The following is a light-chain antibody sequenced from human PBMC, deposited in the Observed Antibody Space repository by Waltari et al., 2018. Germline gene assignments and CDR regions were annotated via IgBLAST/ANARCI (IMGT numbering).Light chain of an antibody. J-gene: IGLJ3*02. CDR1: QLGDKF. CDR3: QAWDNSAAV. V-gene: IGLV3-1*01. Sequence: SYELTQPPSLSVSPGQTATIACSGDQLGDKFACWYQQKSGQSPVRVIFQDNKRPSGIPERFSGSNSGNTATLTISGIQAMDEADYFCQAWDNSAAVFGGGTRLTVL. CDR2: QDN.